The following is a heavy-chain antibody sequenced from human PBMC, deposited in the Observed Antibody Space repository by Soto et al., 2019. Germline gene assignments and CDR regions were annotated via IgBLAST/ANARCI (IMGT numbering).Heavy chain of an antibody. CDR1: GFTFSNYG. Sequence: QVQLVESGGGVAQPGRSLRLSCAASGFTFSNYGMHWVRQAPGKRLEWVGVISYDGSNQYYADSVEGRITISRDNSKNTLYLQVNSLRAEDTAVYYCAKDGNIYTSGWYAPSLDYWGQGTLVTVSS. J-gene: IGHJ4*02. CDR3: AKDGNIYTSGWYAPSLDY. V-gene: IGHV3-30*18. CDR2: ISYDGSNQ. D-gene: IGHD6-19*01.